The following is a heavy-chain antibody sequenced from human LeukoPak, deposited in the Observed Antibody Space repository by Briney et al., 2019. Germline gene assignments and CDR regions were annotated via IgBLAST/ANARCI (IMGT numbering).Heavy chain of an antibody. CDR2: IYYSGST. D-gene: IGHD6-13*01. CDR3: ASGSSWYVDY. J-gene: IGHJ4*02. V-gene: IGHV4-59*12. Sequence: SETLSLTCTVSGGSISSYYWSWIRQPPGKGLEWIGYIYYSGSTNYNPSLKSRVTISVDTSKNQFSLKRSSVTAADTAVYYCASGSSWYVDYWGQGTLVTVSS. CDR1: GGSISSYY.